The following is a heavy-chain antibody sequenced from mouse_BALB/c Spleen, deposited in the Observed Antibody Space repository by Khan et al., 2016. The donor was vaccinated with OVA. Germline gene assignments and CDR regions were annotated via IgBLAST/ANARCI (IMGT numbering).Heavy chain of an antibody. CDR1: GYTFTSYW. J-gene: IGHJ2*01. CDR3: ARDRIYY. V-gene: IGHV1-7*01. CDR2: INPTSGYT. Sequence: QVQLQQSGAELAKPGASVKMSCKASGYTFTSYWMHWIKQRPGQGLEWIGYINPTSGYTDYNQKFKDKATLTADKSSSTAYMQLSSLTSDDSAVYYCARDRIYYWGQVTALPVSS.